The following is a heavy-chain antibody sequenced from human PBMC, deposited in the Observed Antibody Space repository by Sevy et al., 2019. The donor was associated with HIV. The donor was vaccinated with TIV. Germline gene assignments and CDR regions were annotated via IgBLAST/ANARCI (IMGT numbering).Heavy chain of an antibody. CDR1: GFSISPYA. J-gene: IGHJ4*02. D-gene: IGHD6-19*01. CDR2: MSYDGSTR. V-gene: IGHV3-30*09. CDR3: ARDAGYSTGWYAGY. Sequence: RGSLRLSCAASGFSISPYAFHWVRQAPGKGLEWVALMSYDGSTRYYADSAKGRFAISKDNSTNTLYLQMNSLRIEDTAIYYCARDAGYSTGWYAGYWGQGTLVTVSS.